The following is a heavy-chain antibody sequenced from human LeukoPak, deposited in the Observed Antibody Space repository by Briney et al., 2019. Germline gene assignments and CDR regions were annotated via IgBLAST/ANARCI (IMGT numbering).Heavy chain of an antibody. J-gene: IGHJ4*02. CDR3: ARRQRGYSYGEFDY. Sequence: SETLSLTCTVSGGSISSYYWSWIRQPAGKGLEWIGRIYTSGSTNYNPSLKSRVTMSVDTSKNQFSLKLSSVTAADTAVYYCARRQRGYSYGEFDYWGQGTLVTVSS. D-gene: IGHD5-18*01. CDR1: GGSISSYY. CDR2: IYTSGST. V-gene: IGHV4-4*07.